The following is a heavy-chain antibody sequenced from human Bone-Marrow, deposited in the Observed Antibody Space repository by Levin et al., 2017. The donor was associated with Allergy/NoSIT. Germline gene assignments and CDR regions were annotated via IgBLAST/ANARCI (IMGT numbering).Heavy chain of an antibody. Sequence: PGGSLRLSCAPSGFTFNNYGMHWVRQAPGKGLEWVAVISYDGSNKYYADSVKGRFTISRDSSKNTLYLQMNSLGPEDTAVYYCVRDRRYMVRGLIYDYFYGMDVWGQGTTVTVSS. CDR2: ISYDGSNK. J-gene: IGHJ6*02. CDR3: VRDRRYMVRGLIYDYFYGMDV. CDR1: GFTFNNYG. D-gene: IGHD3-10*01. V-gene: IGHV3-30*03.